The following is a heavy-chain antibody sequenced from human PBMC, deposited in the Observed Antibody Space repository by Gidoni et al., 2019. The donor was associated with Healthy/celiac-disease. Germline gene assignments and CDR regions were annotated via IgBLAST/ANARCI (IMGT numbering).Heavy chain of an antibody. CDR3: ARHYCSGGNCYYFDY. CDR2: IYYDGSP. J-gene: IGHJ4*02. V-gene: IGHV4-59*01. D-gene: IGHD2-15*01. CDR1: GGSIHSCY. Sequence: QVQLQESGPGLVKPSETLSLTCTVSGGSIHSCYWSWIRQPTGKGLEWIGYIYYDGSPNYNPSLNTLVTISVDTSNNHFSLNLNSVTAADTAVYYCARHYCSGGNCYYFDYWGQGTPVTVSS.